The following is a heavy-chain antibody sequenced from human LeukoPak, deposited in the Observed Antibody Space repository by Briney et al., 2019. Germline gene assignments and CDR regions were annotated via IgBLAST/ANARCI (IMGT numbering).Heavy chain of an antibody. CDR1: GGSFSGYY. Sequence: PSETLSLTCAVYGGSFSGYYWSWIRQPPGKGLEWIGEINHSGSTNYNPSLKSRVTISVDTSKNQFSLKLSSVTAADTAVYYCARPQPPYYYDGSGYYYDYWGQGTLVTVSS. V-gene: IGHV4-34*01. D-gene: IGHD3-22*01. J-gene: IGHJ4*02. CDR3: ARPQPPYYYDGSGYYYDY. CDR2: INHSGST.